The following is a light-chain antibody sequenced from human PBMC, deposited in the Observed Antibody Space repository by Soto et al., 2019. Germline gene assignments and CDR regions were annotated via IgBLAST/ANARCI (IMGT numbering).Light chain of an antibody. Sequence: EIVLTQSPCTLSLSPGGRANLSCRASQSVGSRFLAWYQQKPDQAPRLLIYGASSRAAGIPDRFSGGGSGTDFTLTISRLEPADIAVYYCQVCGLSKRFTFGPGTKVDIK. CDR3: QVCGLSKRFT. J-gene: IGKJ3*01. CDR1: QSVGSRF. CDR2: GAS. V-gene: IGKV3-20*01.